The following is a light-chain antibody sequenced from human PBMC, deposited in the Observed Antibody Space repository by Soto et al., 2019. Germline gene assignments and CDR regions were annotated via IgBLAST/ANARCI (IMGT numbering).Light chain of an antibody. CDR1: SSDVGGSNY. J-gene: IGLJ2*01. CDR2: DVS. CDR3: CSYAGSYTLV. V-gene: IGLV2-11*01. Sequence: QSALTQPRSVSGSPGQSVTISCTGTSSDVGGSNYVSWYQQHPGKAPKLMIYDVSQRPSGVPDRFSGSKSGNTASLTISGLQAEDEADYYCCSYAGSYTLVFGGGTKLTVL.